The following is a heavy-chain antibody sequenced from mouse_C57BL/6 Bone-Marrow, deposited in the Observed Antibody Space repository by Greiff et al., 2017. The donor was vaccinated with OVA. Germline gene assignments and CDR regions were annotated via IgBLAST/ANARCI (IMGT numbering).Heavy chain of an antibody. J-gene: IGHJ2*01. CDR1: EYEFPSHD. V-gene: IGHV5-2*01. CDR2: INSDGGST. CDR3: APIYDDNYTCYFDY. D-gene: IGHD2-1*01. Sequence: EVHLVESGGGLVQPGESLKLSCESNEYEFPSHDMSWVRKTPEKRLELVAAINSDGGSTYYPNTMERRFIISRDNTKKTLYLQMSSLRSEDTALYYCAPIYDDNYTCYFDYWGQGTTLTVSS.